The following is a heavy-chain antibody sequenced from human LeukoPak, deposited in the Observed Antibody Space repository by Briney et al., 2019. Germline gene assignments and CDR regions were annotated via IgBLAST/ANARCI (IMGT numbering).Heavy chain of an antibody. V-gene: IGHV3-30*02. CDR1: GFTFSSYA. Sequence: GGSLRLSCAAAGFTFSSYAMHWVRQAPGKGLEWVAFIRYDGSNKYYADSVKGRFTISRDNSKNTLYLQMNSLRAEDTAVYYCARDLDFDYWGQGTLVTVSS. CDR3: ARDLDFDY. J-gene: IGHJ4*02. D-gene: IGHD1-1*01. CDR2: IRYDGSNK.